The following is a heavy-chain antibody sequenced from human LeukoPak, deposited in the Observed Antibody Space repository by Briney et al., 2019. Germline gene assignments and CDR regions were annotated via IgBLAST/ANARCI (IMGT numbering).Heavy chain of an antibody. CDR1: GFSVSTYD. CDR2: LSLDGINK. Sequence: PGGSLRLSCAASGFSVSTYDMHWVRQAPGKGLEWLTFLSLDGINKAYGGSVTGRFTICRDKSSNTLYLQMNSLRVDDTAISYCARDKVGGIASDYWGQGTLVSVPS. CDR3: ARDKVGGIASDY. J-gene: IGHJ4*02. V-gene: IGHV3-33*05. D-gene: IGHD1-26*01.